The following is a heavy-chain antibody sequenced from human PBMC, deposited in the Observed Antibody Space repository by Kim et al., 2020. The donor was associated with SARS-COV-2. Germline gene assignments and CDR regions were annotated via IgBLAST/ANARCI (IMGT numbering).Heavy chain of an antibody. J-gene: IGHJ4*02. CDR3: AKERRNLGFDH. V-gene: IGHV3-23*01. CDR1: GFTFSSYA. Sequence: GGSLRLSCAASGFTFSSYAMDWVRQPPGKGLEWVSAISGGGESTYYSDSVKGRFTISRDKSKNTLFRQMNSPRAEDTAVYYYAKERRNLGFDHWCQGSLVAVSS. D-gene: IGHD3-16*01. CDR2: ISGGGEST.